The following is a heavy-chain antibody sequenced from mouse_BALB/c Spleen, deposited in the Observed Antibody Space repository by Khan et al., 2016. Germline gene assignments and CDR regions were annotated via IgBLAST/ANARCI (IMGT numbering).Heavy chain of an antibody. J-gene: IGHJ4*01. CDR1: GYAFSSYW. CDR3: AKQTETRDAMVY. V-gene: IGHV1-80*01. CDR2: IYPGDGDT. D-gene: IGHD4-1*01. Sequence: QVQLQQSGAELVRPGSSVKISCKASGYAFSSYWMNWVKQRLGQGLEWLGQIYPGDGDTNYNGKFKGKATLTADKSSSTAYMQLSSLTSEDSAVYFCAKQTETRDAMVYWGQGTSVTVSS.